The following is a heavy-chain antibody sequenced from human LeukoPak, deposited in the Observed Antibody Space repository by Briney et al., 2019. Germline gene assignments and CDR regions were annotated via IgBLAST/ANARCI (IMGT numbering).Heavy chain of an antibody. CDR2: IWFDGTDK. V-gene: IGHV3-33*01. J-gene: IGHJ4*02. CDR3: ASNSGSSGGY. CDR1: GFSFSSYT. Sequence: GGCLRLSCSASGFSFSSYTMHWVRQAPGKGLEWVAVIWFDGTDKYYADSVRGRFTISRDNSKNTLYLQMNSLRADDTAVYYCASNSGSSGGYWGQGTLVTVSS. D-gene: IGHD1-26*01.